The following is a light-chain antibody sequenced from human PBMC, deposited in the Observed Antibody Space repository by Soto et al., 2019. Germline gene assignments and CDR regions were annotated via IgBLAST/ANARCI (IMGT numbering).Light chain of an antibody. Sequence: DIQMTPSPSSLSASVGDRVTITCRASQSISSYLYWYQQKAGKAPKLLIYAAISLQSGVPSRFRGRGSGTEFTLTISSLQPEDFATYYCQQSYSSHRTFGQGTNLEIK. J-gene: IGKJ2*01. V-gene: IGKV1-39*01. CDR2: AAI. CDR1: QSISSY. CDR3: QQSYSSHRT.